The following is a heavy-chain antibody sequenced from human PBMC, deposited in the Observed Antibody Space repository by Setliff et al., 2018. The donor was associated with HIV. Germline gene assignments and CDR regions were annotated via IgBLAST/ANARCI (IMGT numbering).Heavy chain of an antibody. CDR1: GYTFTTYS. CDR2: INVGKGDT. V-gene: IGHV1-3*01. J-gene: IGHJ6*03. CDR3: ARDPTTPLWFGNYYMDV. Sequence: ASVKVSCKTSGYTFTTYSIHWVRQAPGQSLEWMGWINVGKGDTKYSQELQGRITLTTDTSANTAYMELSSLRSDDTAVYFCARDPTTPLWFGNYYMDVWGKGTTVTVS. D-gene: IGHD3-10*01.